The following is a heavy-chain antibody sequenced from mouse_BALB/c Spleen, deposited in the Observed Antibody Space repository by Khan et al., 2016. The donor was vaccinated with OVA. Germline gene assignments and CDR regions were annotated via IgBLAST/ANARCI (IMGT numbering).Heavy chain of an antibody. CDR2: IDPFNGST. CDR3: ARHGTSSWFAY. V-gene: IGHV1S135*01. D-gene: IGHD1-1*01. CDR1: GYSFTTYY. J-gene: IGHJ3*01. Sequence: VQLKESGPELMKPGASVKISCKASGYSFTTYYIHWVKQSHGKSLGWIGYIDPFNGSTTYNQKFKGKATLTVDKSSSTAYMHLSSLTSEDSAVYYCARHGTSSWFAYWGQGTLVTVSA.